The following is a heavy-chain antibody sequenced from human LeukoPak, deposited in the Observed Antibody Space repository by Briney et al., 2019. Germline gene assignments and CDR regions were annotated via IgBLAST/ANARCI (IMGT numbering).Heavy chain of an antibody. D-gene: IGHD5-18*01. Sequence: PGGSLRLSCAASGFTFSSYAMGWVRQAPGKGLEWVSAITASGGNTYYADAVKGRFTISRDNSKNTLYLQVNSLRAEDKAVYYCAKGNGYSYGRYYFDYWAQGPLVPVSS. J-gene: IGHJ4*02. CDR3: AKGNGYSYGRYYFDY. V-gene: IGHV3-23*01. CDR2: ITASGGNT. CDR1: GFTFSSYA.